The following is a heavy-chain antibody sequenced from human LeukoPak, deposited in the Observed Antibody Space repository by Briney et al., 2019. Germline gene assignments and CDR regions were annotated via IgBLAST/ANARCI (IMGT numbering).Heavy chain of an antibody. V-gene: IGHV1-69*05. Sequence: SVEVSCKASGGTFSSYAISWVRQAPGQGLEWMGGIIPIFGTANYAQKFQGRVTITTDESTSTAYMELSSLRSEDTAVYYCARDGARSQGFAWWGQGTLVTVSS. J-gene: IGHJ4*02. CDR1: GGTFSSYA. D-gene: IGHD1-26*01. CDR3: ARDGARSQGFAW. CDR2: IIPIFGTA.